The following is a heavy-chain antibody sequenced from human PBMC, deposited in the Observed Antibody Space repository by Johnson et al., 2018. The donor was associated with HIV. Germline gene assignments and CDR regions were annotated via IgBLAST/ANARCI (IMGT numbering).Heavy chain of an antibody. Sequence: VQLVESGGGVVQPGRSLRLSCAASGFTFSSYGMHWVRQAPGKGLEWVAVIWYDGSNKFYADSVKGRFTISRDNSKNTLYLQMNSLRDEDTAVYYCAKVRSSSWYDAFDIWGRGTMVTVSS. CDR1: GFTFSSYG. V-gene: IGHV3-33*06. D-gene: IGHD6-13*01. CDR2: IWYDGSNK. J-gene: IGHJ3*02. CDR3: AKVRSSSWYDAFDI.